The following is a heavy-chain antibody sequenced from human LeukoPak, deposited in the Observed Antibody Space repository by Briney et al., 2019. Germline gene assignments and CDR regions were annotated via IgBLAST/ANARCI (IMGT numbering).Heavy chain of an antibody. J-gene: IGHJ5*02. CDR3: VGGGGYCSSTSCRPTNWFGP. CDR2: IWYDGSNK. CDR1: GFTFSSYG. Sequence: GGSLRLSCAASGFTFSSYGMHWVRQAPGKGLEWVAVIWYDGSNKYYADSVKGRFTISRDNSKNTLYLQMNSLRAEDTAVYYCVGGGGYCSSTSCRPTNWFGPWGQGTLVTVSS. V-gene: IGHV3-33*01. D-gene: IGHD2-2*01.